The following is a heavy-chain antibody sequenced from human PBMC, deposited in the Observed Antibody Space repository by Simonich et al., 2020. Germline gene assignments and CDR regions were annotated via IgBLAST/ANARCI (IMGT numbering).Heavy chain of an antibody. CDR1: GYSISSGYY. J-gene: IGHJ6*02. CDR3: ARVGYSNYYYYGMDV. Sequence: QVQLQESGPGLVKPSETLSLTCAVSGYSISSGYYWGWIRQPPGKGLEWIGSIYHSGSTSDNPSLKSRVTLSVDTSKNQFSLKLSSVTAADTAVYYCARVGYSNYYYYGMDVWGQGTTVTVSS. D-gene: IGHD6-13*01. CDR2: IYHSGST. V-gene: IGHV4-38-2*01.